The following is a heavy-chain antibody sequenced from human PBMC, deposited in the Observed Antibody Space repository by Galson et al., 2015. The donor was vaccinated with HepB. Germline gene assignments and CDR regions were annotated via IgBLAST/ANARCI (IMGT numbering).Heavy chain of an antibody. J-gene: IGHJ4*02. CDR2: INPSGGST. V-gene: IGHV1-46*01. D-gene: IGHD5-18*01. CDR1: GYTFTSYY. CDR3: ARGGYSYGGKLDY. Sequence: SVKVSCKASGYTFTSYYMHWVRQAPGQGLEWMGIINPSGGSTSYAQKFQGRVTITRDTSASTAYMELSSLRSEDTAVYYCARGGYSYGGKLDYWGQGTLVTVSS.